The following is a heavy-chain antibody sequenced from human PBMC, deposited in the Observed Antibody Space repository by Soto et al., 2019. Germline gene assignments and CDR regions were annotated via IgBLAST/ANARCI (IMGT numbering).Heavy chain of an antibody. V-gene: IGHV3-23*01. J-gene: IGHJ4*02. CDR2: MSGSGGST. CDR1: GFTFSSYA. Sequence: GGSLRLSCAASGFTFSSYAMSWVRQSPGKGLEWVSVMSGSGGSTYYADSVRGRFTISRDNSKNTLYLQMNSLRAEDTAVYYCAKGFWAVAGTRYFDYWGQGTLVTVSS. D-gene: IGHD6-19*01. CDR3: AKGFWAVAGTRYFDY.